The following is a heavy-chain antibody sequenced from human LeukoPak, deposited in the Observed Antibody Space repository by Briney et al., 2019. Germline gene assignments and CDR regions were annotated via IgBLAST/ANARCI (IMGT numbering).Heavy chain of an antibody. CDR3: ARGDLTNYYYYMDV. J-gene: IGHJ6*03. Sequence: ASVKVSCKASGYTFTGYYMHWVRQAPGQGLEWMGWINPNSGGTNYAQKFQGRVTMTRGTSISTAYMELSRLRSDDTAVYYCARGDLTNYYYYMDVWGKGTTVTVYS. D-gene: IGHD1/OR15-1a*01. CDR1: GYTFTGYY. CDR2: INPNSGGT. V-gene: IGHV1-2*02.